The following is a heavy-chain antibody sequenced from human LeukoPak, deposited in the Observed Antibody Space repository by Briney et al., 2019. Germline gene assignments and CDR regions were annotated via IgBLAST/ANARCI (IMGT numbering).Heavy chain of an antibody. Sequence: GGSLRLSCAASGFTFSSYEMNWVRQAPGKGLEWVSYISSSGSTIYYADSVKGRFTISRDNAKNSLYLQMNSMRAEGTAVYYCARASSPFDPWGQGTLVTVSS. V-gene: IGHV3-48*03. D-gene: IGHD2-2*01. CDR1: GFTFSSYE. CDR3: ARASSPFDP. CDR2: ISSSGSTI. J-gene: IGHJ5*02.